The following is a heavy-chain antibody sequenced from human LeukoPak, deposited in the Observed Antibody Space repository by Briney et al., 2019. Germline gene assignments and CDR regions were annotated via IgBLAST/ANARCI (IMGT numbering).Heavy chain of an antibody. CDR1: GFTFSSYS. CDR2: ISSSSSYI. J-gene: IGHJ6*04. V-gene: IGHV3-21*04. Sequence: GGSLRLSCAASGFTFSSYSMNWVRQAPGKGLEWVSSISSSSSYIYYADSVKGRFTISRDNAKNSLYLQMNSLRAEDTALYYCARGLIAAAGALDVWGKGTTVTVSS. D-gene: IGHD6-13*01. CDR3: ARGLIAAAGALDV.